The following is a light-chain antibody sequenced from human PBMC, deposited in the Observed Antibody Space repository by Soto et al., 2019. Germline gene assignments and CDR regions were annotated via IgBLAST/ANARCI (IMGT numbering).Light chain of an antibody. V-gene: IGLV1-40*01. Sequence: LTQPPSVSGAPGQRITISCTGSPSNIGAGFDVHWYQQFPGTAPKLLIYGTTSRPSGVPDRFSGSQSGTSASLAITGLQAGDEADYYCQSYDTSLSGAWVFGGGTKLTVL. CDR2: GTT. J-gene: IGLJ3*02. CDR1: PSNIGAGFD. CDR3: QSYDTSLSGAWV.